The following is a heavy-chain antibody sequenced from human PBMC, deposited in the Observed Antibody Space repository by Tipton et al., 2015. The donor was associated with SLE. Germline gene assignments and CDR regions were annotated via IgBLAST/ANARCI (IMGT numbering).Heavy chain of an antibody. CDR1: GGSISSGGYY. CDR2: IYYSGST. D-gene: IGHD6-19*01. CDR3: ARGWGSGWNYYYYYMDV. Sequence: TLSLTCTVSGGSISSGGYYWSWIRQHPGKGLEWIGYIYYSGSTYYNPSLKSRVTISIDTSKNQFSLKLSSVTAADTAVYYCARGWGSGWNYYYYYMDVWGKGTTVTVSS. J-gene: IGHJ6*03. V-gene: IGHV4-31*03.